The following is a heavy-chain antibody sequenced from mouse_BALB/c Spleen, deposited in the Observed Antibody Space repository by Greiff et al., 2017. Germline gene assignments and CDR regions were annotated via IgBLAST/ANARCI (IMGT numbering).Heavy chain of an antibody. J-gene: IGHJ1*01. D-gene: IGHD1-2*01. V-gene: IGHV1-82*01. CDR1: GYAFSSSW. CDR3: ARSGIRLRYFDV. Sequence: VQLQQSGPELVKPGASVKISCKASGYAFSSSWMNWVKQRPGQGLEWIGRIYPGDGDTNYNGKFKGKATLTADKSSSTAYMQLSSLTSVDSAVYFCARSGIRLRYFDVWGAGTTVTVSS. CDR2: IYPGDGDT.